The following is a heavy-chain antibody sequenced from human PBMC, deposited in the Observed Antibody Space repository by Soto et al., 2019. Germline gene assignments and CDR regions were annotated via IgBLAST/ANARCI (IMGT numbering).Heavy chain of an antibody. Sequence: QVQLQESGPGLVRPSETLSLTCTVSGASVRGGNYYWGWIRQAPGKGLQWIGSVYYSGGASYRPSLLGRVTISVESSQNRFSLILNPVTAADTAVYSCARHSGLFGIAGAGIDSWGQGTLVTVSS. CDR1: GASVRGGNYY. J-gene: IGHJ5*01. D-gene: IGHD6-19*01. CDR2: VYYSGGA. V-gene: IGHV4-39*01. CDR3: ARHSGLFGIAGAGIDS.